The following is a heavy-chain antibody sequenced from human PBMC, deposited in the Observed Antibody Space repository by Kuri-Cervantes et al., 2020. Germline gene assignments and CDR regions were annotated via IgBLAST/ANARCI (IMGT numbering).Heavy chain of an antibody. CDR1: GGSLNGYY. CDR3: ARVVLYGYSYGCDY. Sequence: GSLRLSCGVYGGSLNGYYWTWIRQPPGKGLEWIGEVNPSGSAYYNSSLKSRVTISVDTSKNQFSLKLSSVTAADTAVYYCARVVLYGYSYGCDYWGQGTLVTVSS. J-gene: IGHJ4*02. D-gene: IGHD5-18*01. CDR2: VNPSGSA. V-gene: IGHV4-34*01.